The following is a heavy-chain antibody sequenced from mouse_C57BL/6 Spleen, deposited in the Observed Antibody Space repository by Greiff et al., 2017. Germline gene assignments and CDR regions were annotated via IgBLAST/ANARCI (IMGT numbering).Heavy chain of an antibody. D-gene: IGHD4-1*02. CDR1: GYTFTSYW. Sequence: QVQLQQPGTDLVKPGASVKLSCKASGYTFTSYWMHWVKQRPGQGLEWIGNISPSNGGTNYNETIKSKATLTVDKSSSTAYMQRSRLTAEDSAVYYCAREWQLGGLFADWGQGTLVTVSA. CDR2: ISPSNGGT. V-gene: IGHV1-53*01. CDR3: AREWQLGGLFAD. J-gene: IGHJ3*01.